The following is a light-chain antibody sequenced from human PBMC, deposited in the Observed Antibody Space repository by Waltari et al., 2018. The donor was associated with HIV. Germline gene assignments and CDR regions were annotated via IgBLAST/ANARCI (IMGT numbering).Light chain of an antibody. CDR1: NIDVGNYNL. CDR2: DVS. CDR3: LTYVSDSGTWK. Sequence: QSALTQPASVSGNLGQSVTITCTGTNIDVGNYNLVSWYQQFPGKAPKLIIYDVSKRPSGVSRRFSGSKAGYWASLTISGLLTEDESYYYCLTYVSDSGTWKFGGGTYLTV. J-gene: IGLJ3*02. V-gene: IGLV2-23*02.